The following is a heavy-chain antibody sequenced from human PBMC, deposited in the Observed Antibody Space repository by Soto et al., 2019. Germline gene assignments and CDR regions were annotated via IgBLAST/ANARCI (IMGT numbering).Heavy chain of an antibody. CDR3: AKEPVGPDWYFDL. CDR1: GFTFRSYA. J-gene: IGHJ2*01. CDR2: ISGSGIST. V-gene: IGHV3-23*01. Sequence: DVQLLESGGGLVQPGGSLRLSCAASGFTFRSYAMSLGGQAPGKGLEWVSGISGSGISTHYADSVKGRFTVSRDNSKNTLYLQMNSLRAEDTAVYNCAKEPVGPDWYFDLWGRGTLVTVSS.